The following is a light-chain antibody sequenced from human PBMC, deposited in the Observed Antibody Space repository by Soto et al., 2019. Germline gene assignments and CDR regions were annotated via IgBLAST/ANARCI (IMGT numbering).Light chain of an antibody. V-gene: IGKV3-11*01. J-gene: IGKJ4*01. CDR2: DAS. Sequence: EIVLTQSPGTLSLSPGERATLSSRASQSVSSYLVWYQQKPGQAPRLLIYDASNRATGIPARFSGSGSGTDFTLTISSLEPEDFAVYYCQQRDNGLTFGGGTKVEIK. CDR3: QQRDNGLT. CDR1: QSVSSY.